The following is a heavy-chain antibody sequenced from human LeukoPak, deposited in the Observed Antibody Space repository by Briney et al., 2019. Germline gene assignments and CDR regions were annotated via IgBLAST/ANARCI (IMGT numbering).Heavy chain of an antibody. V-gene: IGHV1-18*01. J-gene: IGHJ4*02. CDR2: ISAYNGNT. Sequence: ASVKVSCKASGYTFTSYGISWVRQAPGQGLEWMGWISAYNGNTNYAQKLQGRVTMTTDTSTSTAYMELRSLRSDDTAVYYCAGDLHSGQLVRSPLDYWGQGTLVTVSS. D-gene: IGHD6-6*01. CDR1: GYTFTSYG. CDR3: AGDLHSGQLVRSPLDY.